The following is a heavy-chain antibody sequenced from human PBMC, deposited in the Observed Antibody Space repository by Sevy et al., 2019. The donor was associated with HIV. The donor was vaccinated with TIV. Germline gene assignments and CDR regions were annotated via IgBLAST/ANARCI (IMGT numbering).Heavy chain of an antibody. CDR3: ATPAVADPYYGMDV. J-gene: IGHJ6*02. D-gene: IGHD6-19*01. V-gene: IGHV4-39*01. Sequence: SETLSLTCTVSGGSISSSSYYWGWIRQPPGKGLEWIGSIYYSGSTYYNPSLKSRVTISVDTSKNQFSLKLSSVTAADTAVYYCATPAVADPYYGMDVWDQGTTVTVSS. CDR2: IYYSGST. CDR1: GGSISSSSYY.